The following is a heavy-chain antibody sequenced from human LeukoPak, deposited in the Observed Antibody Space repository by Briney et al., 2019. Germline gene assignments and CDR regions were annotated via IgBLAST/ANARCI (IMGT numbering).Heavy chain of an antibody. Sequence: ASVKVSCKASGHTFTGYYMHWVRQAPGQGLEWMGWINANSGDTNYAQKFQGRVTMTRDTSISTAYMELSRLRSDDTAVYYCARESVAGTWDYWGQGTLVTVSS. J-gene: IGHJ4*02. CDR3: ARESVAGTWDY. CDR1: GHTFTGYY. D-gene: IGHD6-19*01. V-gene: IGHV1-2*02. CDR2: INANSGDT.